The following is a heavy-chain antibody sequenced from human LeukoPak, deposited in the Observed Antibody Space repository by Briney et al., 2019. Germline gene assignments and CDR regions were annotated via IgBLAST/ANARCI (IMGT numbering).Heavy chain of an antibody. V-gene: IGHV3-23*01. Sequence: GGSLRLSCVASGITFSNYAVSWVRQAPEKGLDWVSVISGSAHKIRYADSVKGRFTISRDNSENTLYLQMNSLRAEDTAVYYCARAVVVTAIRSPLAYWGQGTLVTVSS. CDR2: ISGSAHKI. CDR1: GITFSNYA. D-gene: IGHD2-21*02. J-gene: IGHJ4*02. CDR3: ARAVVVTAIRSPLAY.